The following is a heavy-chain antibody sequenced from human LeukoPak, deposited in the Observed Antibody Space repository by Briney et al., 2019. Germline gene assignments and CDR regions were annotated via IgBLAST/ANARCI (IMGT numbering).Heavy chain of an antibody. D-gene: IGHD1-26*01. Sequence: PGGSLRLSCSASAFIFSNDEINWVRQTPREGLEWVSYISTSGNDIYYADSVKGRFTISRDNAKNSLYLQLNSLRADDTAVYYCARGAQWVLDYWGQGTLVTVSS. CDR2: ISTSGNDI. V-gene: IGHV3-48*03. J-gene: IGHJ4*02. CDR3: ARGAQWVLDY. CDR1: AFIFSNDE.